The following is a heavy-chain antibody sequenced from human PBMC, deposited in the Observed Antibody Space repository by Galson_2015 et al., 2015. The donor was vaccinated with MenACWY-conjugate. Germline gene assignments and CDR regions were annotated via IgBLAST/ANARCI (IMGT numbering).Heavy chain of an antibody. V-gene: IGHV3-15*07. CDR1: GFTFSSAW. CDR3: TADVSGYSAYSVADY. Sequence: SLRLSCAASGFTFSSAWMHWVRQAPGKGLEWVGRIKNKAAGGTTDYAAPVKGRFTISRNDPEKTLYHQISSLKIEDTAVYYCTADVSGYSAYSVADYWGQGTTVTVSS. D-gene: IGHD4-11*01. CDR2: IKNKAAGGTT. J-gene: IGHJ4*03.